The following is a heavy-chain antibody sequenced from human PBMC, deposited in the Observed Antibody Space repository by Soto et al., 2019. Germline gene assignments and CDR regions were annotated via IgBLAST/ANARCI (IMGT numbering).Heavy chain of an antibody. CDR1: VFTFSSYA. D-gene: IGHD6-19*01. J-gene: IGHJ6*03. V-gene: IGHV3-23*01. CDR2: ISGSGGST. CDR3: AKGGPSIAVAGTAIYYYYYYMDV. Sequence: GGSLRLSCAASVFTFSSYAMSWVRQAPGKGLEWVSAISGSGGSTYYADSVKGRFTISRDNSKNTLYLQMNSLRAEDTAVYYCAKGGPSIAVAGTAIYYYYYYMDVWGKGTTVTVSS.